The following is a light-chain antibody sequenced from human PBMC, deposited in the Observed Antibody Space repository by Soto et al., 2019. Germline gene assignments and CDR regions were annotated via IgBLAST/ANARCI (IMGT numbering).Light chain of an antibody. Sequence: EIVLTQSPATLSLSPGERATLSCRAGQNIGTSLVWSQQKPGQSPRLLIYDASHRATGIPDRLSGSGSGADFTLIISRLEPEDFAVYYCQQYGSSPFTFGPGTKVDIK. CDR3: QQYGSSPFT. J-gene: IGKJ3*01. CDR1: QNIGTS. V-gene: IGKV3-20*01. CDR2: DAS.